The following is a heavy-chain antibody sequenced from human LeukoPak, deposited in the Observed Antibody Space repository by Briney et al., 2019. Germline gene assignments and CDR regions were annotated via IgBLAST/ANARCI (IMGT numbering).Heavy chain of an antibody. D-gene: IGHD1-26*01. CDR3: ARIVGADLFDY. J-gene: IGHJ4*02. CDR1: GFTVSSNY. Sequence: PGGSLRLSCAASGFTVSSNYMSWVRQAPGKGLEWVSYISSSGSTIYYADSVKGRFTISRDNAKNSLYLQMNSLRAEDTAVYYCARIVGADLFDYWGQGTPVTVSS. CDR2: ISSSGSTI. V-gene: IGHV3-11*01.